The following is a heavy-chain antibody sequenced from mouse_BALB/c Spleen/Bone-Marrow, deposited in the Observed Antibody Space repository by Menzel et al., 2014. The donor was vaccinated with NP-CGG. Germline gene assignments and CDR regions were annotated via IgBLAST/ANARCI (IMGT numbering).Heavy chain of an antibody. Sequence: EVQVVESGPGLVQPSQSLSLTCSVTGYSIASDYSWNWIRQFPGNKLEWMGYIGYDGTNNYNPSLSNRISITRDTSNNQFFLKLKSGTTEDTGTYYCARGEVRRGYAMDSWGQGTSVTVSS. CDR2: IGYDGTN. CDR3: ARGEVRRGYAMDS. J-gene: IGHJ4*01. V-gene: IGHV3-6*02. CDR1: GYSIASDYS.